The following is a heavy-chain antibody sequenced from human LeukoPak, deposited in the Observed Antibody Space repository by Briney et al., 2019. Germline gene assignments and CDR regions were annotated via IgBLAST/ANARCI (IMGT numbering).Heavy chain of an antibody. D-gene: IGHD5-18*01. J-gene: IGHJ4*02. CDR3: ARASGDIVETATMGSY. V-gene: IGHV3-21*01. Sequence: GGSLRLACAASGFTFSSYSMNWVRQAPGKGLEWVSSISSSSSSIYYADSVKGRFTISRDNAKNSLYLQMNSLRAEDTAVYYCARASGDIVETATMGSYWGQGTLVTVSS. CDR2: ISSSSSSI. CDR1: GFTFSSYS.